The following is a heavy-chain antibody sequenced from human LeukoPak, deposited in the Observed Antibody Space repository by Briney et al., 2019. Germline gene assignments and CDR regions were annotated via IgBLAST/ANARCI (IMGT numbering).Heavy chain of an antibody. CDR2: IYHSGST. Sequence: SETLSLTCTVSGYSISSGYYWGWIRQPPGKGLEWIGSIYHSGSTYYNPSLKSRVTISVDTSKNQFSLKLSSVTAADTAVYYCARVGNYCSGGSCYSGMYDYWGLGTLVTVSS. V-gene: IGHV4-38-2*02. J-gene: IGHJ4*02. D-gene: IGHD2-15*01. CDR1: GYSISSGYY. CDR3: ARVGNYCSGGSCYSGMYDY.